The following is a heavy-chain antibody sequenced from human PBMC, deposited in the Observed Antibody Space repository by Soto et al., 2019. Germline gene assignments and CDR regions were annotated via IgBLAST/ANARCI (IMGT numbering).Heavy chain of an antibody. CDR1: GFTFSSYA. CDR3: AKERGHDHVSGTRGGMDV. V-gene: IGHV3-23*01. CDR2: ISGSGGST. J-gene: IGHJ6*02. Sequence: GGPLRLSCAASGFTFSSYAMSWVRQAPGKGLEWVSAISGSGGSTYYADSVKGRFTISRDNSKNTLYLQMNSLRAEDTAVYYCAKERGHDHVSGTRGGMDVWGQGNTVTVSS. D-gene: IGHD3-16*01.